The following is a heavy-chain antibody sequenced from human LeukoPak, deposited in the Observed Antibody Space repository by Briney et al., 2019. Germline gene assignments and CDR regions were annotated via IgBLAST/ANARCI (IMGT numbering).Heavy chain of an antibody. Sequence: PSETLSLTCSAYGGSFCGYFWSWLRPPPGEGLECLEDANHSGSTNYNPPHKRRVTISVDTSRTQFSLNLRSGTAADTAVYYCARGPPLAYYGTGGYYFFDYWGQGILVTVSP. J-gene: IGHJ4*02. D-gene: IGHD3-22*01. CDR3: ARGPPLAYYGTGGYYFFDY. CDR2: ANHSGST. CDR1: GGSFCGYF. V-gene: IGHV4-34*01.